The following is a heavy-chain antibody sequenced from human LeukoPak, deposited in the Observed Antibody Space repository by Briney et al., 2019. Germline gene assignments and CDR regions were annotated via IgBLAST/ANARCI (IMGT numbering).Heavy chain of an antibody. CDR2: ISWNSGSI. Sequence: GGSLRLSCAASGFTSDDYAMHWVRQAPGKGLEWVSGISWNSGSIGYADSVKGRFTISRDNAKNSLYLQMNSLRAEDMALYYCAKDSGSYYFDYWGQGTLVTVSS. CDR1: GFTSDDYA. CDR3: AKDSGSYYFDY. V-gene: IGHV3-9*02. D-gene: IGHD1-26*01. J-gene: IGHJ4*02.